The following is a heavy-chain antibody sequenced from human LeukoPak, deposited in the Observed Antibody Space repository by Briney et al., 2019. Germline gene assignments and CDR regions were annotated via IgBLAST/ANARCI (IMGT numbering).Heavy chain of an antibody. J-gene: IGHJ4*02. CDR1: GFTFSSYA. V-gene: IGHV3-23*01. D-gene: IGHD6-19*01. CDR2: ISGSGGTT. CDR3: AKDRGYTSGSYFFDY. Sequence: PGGSLRLSCAASGFTFSSYAMSWVRQAPGKGLEWVSAISGSGGTTYYADSVKGRFIISRDNSKNTLYLQMNSLRAEDTAVYYCAKDRGYTSGSYFFDYWGQGTLVTASS.